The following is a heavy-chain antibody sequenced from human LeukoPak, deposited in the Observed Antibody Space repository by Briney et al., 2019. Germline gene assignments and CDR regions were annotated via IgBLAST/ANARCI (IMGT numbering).Heavy chain of an antibody. CDR3: ARDRWYSSGWYSDY. D-gene: IGHD6-19*01. Sequence: GGSLRLSCAASGFIFSNYWMYWVRQAPGKGLEWVANIKQDGSEKYYVDSVKGRFTISRDNAKNSLYLQMNSLRAEDTAVYYCARDRWYSSGWYSDYWGQGTLVTVSS. V-gene: IGHV3-7*03. CDR1: GFIFSNYW. CDR2: IKQDGSEK. J-gene: IGHJ4*02.